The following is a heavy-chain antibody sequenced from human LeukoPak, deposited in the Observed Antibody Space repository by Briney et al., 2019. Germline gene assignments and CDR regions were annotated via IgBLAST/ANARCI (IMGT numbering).Heavy chain of an antibody. J-gene: IGHJ4*02. D-gene: IGHD6-19*01. CDR1: GYTFTSYD. CDR2: MNPNSGNT. Sequence: ASVKVSCKASGYTFTSYDINWVRQATGQGLEWMGWMNPNSGNTGYAQKFQGRVTMTRDTSTSTVYMELSSLRSEDTAVYYCARDGSVSSSGWYAGYWGQGTLVTVSS. CDR3: ARDGSVSSSGWYAGY. V-gene: IGHV1-8*01.